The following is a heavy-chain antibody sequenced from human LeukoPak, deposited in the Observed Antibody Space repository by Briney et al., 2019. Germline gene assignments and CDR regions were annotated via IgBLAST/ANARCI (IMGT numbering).Heavy chain of an antibody. CDR3: ASYLTSIPSGMDV. CDR1: GFTFSSYW. CDR2: ISTDGSSR. D-gene: IGHD2/OR15-2a*01. V-gene: IGHV3-74*01. Sequence: GGSLRLSCAASGFTFSSYWMHWLRQEPRKGLVWVSRISTDGSSRSYADSVKGRFSISRDNGKNTLYLQMNSLRAEDTAVYYCASYLTSIPSGMDVWGQGATVTVSS. J-gene: IGHJ6*02.